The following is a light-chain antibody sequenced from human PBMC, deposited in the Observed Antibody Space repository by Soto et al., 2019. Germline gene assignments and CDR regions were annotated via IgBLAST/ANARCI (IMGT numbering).Light chain of an antibody. Sequence: DIQMTQSPSTLSASVGDRVNITCRASQSISSWLAWYQQKPGKAPKLLIYDASSLESGVPSRFSGSGSGTEFTLTISSLQPDDFATYYCQQYNSYSFTFGGGTKVEIK. CDR1: QSISSW. CDR2: DAS. CDR3: QQYNSYSFT. J-gene: IGKJ4*01. V-gene: IGKV1-5*01.